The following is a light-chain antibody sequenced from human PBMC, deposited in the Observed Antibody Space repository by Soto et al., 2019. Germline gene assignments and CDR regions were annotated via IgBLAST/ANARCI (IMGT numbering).Light chain of an antibody. Sequence: EIVLTQSPVTLSLCPGERATLSCRASQSVSKYLAWYQQKPGQAPRLLIYDASNRAAGIPARFSGSGSGTDFTLTISSLEPEDFAVYYCQQRSNWRGTFGGGTKVEIK. V-gene: IGKV3-11*01. J-gene: IGKJ4*01. CDR3: QQRSNWRGT. CDR1: QSVSKY. CDR2: DAS.